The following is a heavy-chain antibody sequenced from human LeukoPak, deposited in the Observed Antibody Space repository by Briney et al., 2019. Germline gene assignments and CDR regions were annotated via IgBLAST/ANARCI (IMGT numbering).Heavy chain of an antibody. CDR3: ARDLVTESGRPSYPES. CDR2: ISRDSVYI. Sequence: GGSLRLSCATSGFTFSTYSMNWVRQAPGKGLEWVSSISRDSVYIYYADSVRGRFTISRDNAKSSLYLQMNSLRAEDTAVYYCARDLVTESGRPSYPESWGQGTLVTVSS. D-gene: IGHD5-18*01. V-gene: IGHV3-21*01. J-gene: IGHJ4*02. CDR1: GFTFSTYS.